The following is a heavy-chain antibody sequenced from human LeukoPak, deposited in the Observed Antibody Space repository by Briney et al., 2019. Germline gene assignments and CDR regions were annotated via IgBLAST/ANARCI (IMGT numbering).Heavy chain of an antibody. Sequence: GGSLRLSCAASGFTFDDYAMHWVRQAPGKGLEWVSLISGDGGSTYYADSVKGRFTISRDNSKNSLYLQMNSLRTEDTALCYCAKIRSVASDYWGQGTLVTVSS. D-gene: IGHD6-19*01. CDR3: AKIRSVASDY. J-gene: IGHJ4*02. CDR1: GFTFDDYA. V-gene: IGHV3-43*02. CDR2: ISGDGGST.